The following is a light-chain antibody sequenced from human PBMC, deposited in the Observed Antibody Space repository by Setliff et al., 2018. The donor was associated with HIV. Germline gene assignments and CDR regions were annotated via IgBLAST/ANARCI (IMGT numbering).Light chain of an antibody. V-gene: IGLV2-18*02. J-gene: IGLJ1*01. CDR1: SSDVGGFIR. CDR3: SSYTSTNTWV. CDR2: DVN. Sequence: QSVLTQPPSVSGSLGQSVTISCTGTSSDVGGFIRVSWYQQPPRTAPKLMIYDVNNRPSGVPDRFSGSKSGNTASLTISRLQAEDEADYYCSSYTSTNTWVFGTGTKGTVL.